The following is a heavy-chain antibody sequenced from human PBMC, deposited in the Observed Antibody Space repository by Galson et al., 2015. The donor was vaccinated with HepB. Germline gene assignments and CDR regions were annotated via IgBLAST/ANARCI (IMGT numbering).Heavy chain of an antibody. CDR1: GYSINSGYY. D-gene: IGHD6-6*01. V-gene: IGHV4-38-2*01. Sequence: ETLSLTCAVSGYSINSGYYWAWIRQPPGKGLEWIGSISHSGTTYYNPSLKSRVSISVDTSKNQFSLKLNSVIAADTAVYYCARPQFSGSSRIDYWGQGTLVTVSS. J-gene: IGHJ4*02. CDR2: ISHSGTT. CDR3: ARPQFSGSSRIDY.